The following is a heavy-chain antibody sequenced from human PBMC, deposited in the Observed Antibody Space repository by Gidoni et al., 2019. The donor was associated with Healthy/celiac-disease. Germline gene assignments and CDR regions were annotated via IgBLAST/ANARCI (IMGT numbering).Heavy chain of an antibody. V-gene: IGHV3-30-3*01. CDR1: GFTFSSYA. J-gene: IGHJ4*02. D-gene: IGHD3-3*01. Sequence: QVQLVESGGGVVQPGRSLRLFCAASGFTFSSYAMHWVRQAPGKGLEWLAVISYDESNKYYADSVKGRFTISRDNSKNTLYLQMNSLRAEDTDVYYCARDRQVLRFLEWFADYWGQGTLVTVSS. CDR2: ISYDESNK. CDR3: ARDRQVLRFLEWFADY.